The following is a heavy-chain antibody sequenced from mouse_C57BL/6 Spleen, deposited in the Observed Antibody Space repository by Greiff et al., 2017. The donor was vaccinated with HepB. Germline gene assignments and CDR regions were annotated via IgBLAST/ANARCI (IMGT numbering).Heavy chain of an antibody. Sequence: QVQLKESGAELVKPGASVKLSCKASGYTFTEYTIHWVKQRSGQGLEWIGWFYPGSGSIKYNEKFKDKATLTADKSSSTVYMELSRLTSEDSAVYFCARHGPFYGSSFYYAMDYWGQGTSVTVSS. D-gene: IGHD1-1*01. J-gene: IGHJ4*01. CDR1: GYTFTEYT. CDR2: FYPGSGSI. CDR3: ARHGPFYGSSFYYAMDY. V-gene: IGHV1-62-2*01.